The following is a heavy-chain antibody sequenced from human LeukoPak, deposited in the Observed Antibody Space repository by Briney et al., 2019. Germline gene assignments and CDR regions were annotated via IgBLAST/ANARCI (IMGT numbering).Heavy chain of an antibody. CDR1: GGTFSSYA. V-gene: IGHV1-69*05. J-gene: IGHJ5*02. D-gene: IGHD4-17*01. CDR2: IIPIFGTA. Sequence: SVKVSCKAAGGTFSSYAISWVRQAPGQGLEWMGRIIPIFGTANYAQKFQGRVTITTDESTSTAYMELSSLRSEDTAVHYCARVWAGDGDWFDPWGQGTLVTVSS. CDR3: ARVWAGDGDWFDP.